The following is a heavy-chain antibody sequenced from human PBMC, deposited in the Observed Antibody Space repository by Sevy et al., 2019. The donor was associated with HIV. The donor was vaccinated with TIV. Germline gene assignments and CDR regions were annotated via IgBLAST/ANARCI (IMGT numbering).Heavy chain of an antibody. V-gene: IGHV1-69*06. CDR2: IIPIFGTA. Sequence: ASVKVSCKASGGTFSSYAISWVRQAPGQGLEWMGGIIPIFGTANYAQKFQGRVTITAAKSTSTAYMELSSLRSEDTAVYYCATNSELHYYYMDVWGKGTTVTVSS. CDR1: GGTFSSYA. D-gene: IGHD1-7*01. CDR3: ATNSELHYYYMDV. J-gene: IGHJ6*03.